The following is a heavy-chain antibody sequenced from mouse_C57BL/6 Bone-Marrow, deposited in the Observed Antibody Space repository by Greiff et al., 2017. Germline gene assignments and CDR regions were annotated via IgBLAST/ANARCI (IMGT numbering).Heavy chain of an antibody. D-gene: IGHD1-1*01. CDR3: ARGVYYGSSYAYFDV. V-gene: IGHV1-47*01. CDR2: FHPYNDDT. J-gene: IGHJ1*03. CDR1: GYTFTTYP. Sequence: QVQLQQSGAELVKPGASVKMSCKASGYTFTTYPIEWMKQNHGKSLEWIGNFHPYNDDTKYNEKFKGKATLTVEKSSSTVYLELSRLTSDDSAVYYCARGVYYGSSYAYFDVWGTGTTVTVSS.